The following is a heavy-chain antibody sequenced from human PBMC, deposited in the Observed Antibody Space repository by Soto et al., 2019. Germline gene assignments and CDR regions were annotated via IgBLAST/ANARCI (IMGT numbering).Heavy chain of an antibody. CDR1: GYTFTSYG. CDR3: ARDRYCSGGSCSNWFDP. D-gene: IGHD2-15*01. V-gene: IGHV1-18*01. J-gene: IGHJ5*02. Sequence: ASVEVSCKASGYTFTSYGISWVRQAPGQGLEWMGWISAYNGNTNYAQKLQGRVTMTTDTSTSTAYMELRSLRSDDTAVYYCARDRYCSGGSCSNWFDPWGQGTLVTVSS. CDR2: ISAYNGNT.